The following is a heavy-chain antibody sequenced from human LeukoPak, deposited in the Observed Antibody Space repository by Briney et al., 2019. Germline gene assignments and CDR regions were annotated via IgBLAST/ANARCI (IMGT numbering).Heavy chain of an antibody. Sequence: ASVTVSCKASGYTFTSYGISWVRQAPGQVLEWMGWISAYNGNTNYAQKLQGRVTMTTDTSTSTAYMELRSLRSDDTAVYYCARDYLVRGVLAYVDYWGQGTLVTVSS. CDR1: GYTFTSYG. J-gene: IGHJ4*02. CDR2: ISAYNGNT. CDR3: ARDYLVRGVLAYVDY. D-gene: IGHD3-10*01. V-gene: IGHV1-18*01.